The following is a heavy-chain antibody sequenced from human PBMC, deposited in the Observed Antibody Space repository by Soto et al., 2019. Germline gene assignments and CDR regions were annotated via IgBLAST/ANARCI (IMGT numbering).Heavy chain of an antibody. Sequence: SETLSLTCTVSGGSISSYYWSWIRQPPGKGLEWIGYIYYSGSTNYNPSLKSRVTISVDTSKNQFSLKLSSVTAADTAVYYCARGRLWFGELSSYSSEFDYWGQGTLVTVSS. CDR2: IYYSGST. J-gene: IGHJ4*02. CDR1: GGSISSYY. V-gene: IGHV4-59*01. CDR3: ARGRLWFGELSSYSSEFDY. D-gene: IGHD3-10*01.